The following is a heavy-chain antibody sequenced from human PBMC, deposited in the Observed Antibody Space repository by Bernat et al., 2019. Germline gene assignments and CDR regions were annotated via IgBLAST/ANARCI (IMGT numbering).Heavy chain of an antibody. CDR3: ARGVRAGTWWFDP. V-gene: IGHV4-59*12. D-gene: IGHD6-19*01. Sequence: QVQLQESGPGLVKPSETLSLTCTVSGGSISSYYWSWIRQPPGKGLEWIGYIYYSGSTNYNPSLKSRVTISVDTSKNQFSLKLSSVTAADTAVYYCARGVRAGTWWFDPWGQGTLVTVSS. CDR2: IYYSGST. CDR1: GGSISSYY. J-gene: IGHJ5*02.